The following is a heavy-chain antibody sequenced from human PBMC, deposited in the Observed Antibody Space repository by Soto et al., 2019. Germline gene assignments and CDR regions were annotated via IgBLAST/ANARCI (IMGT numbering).Heavy chain of an antibody. CDR3: VRGKYSGSYFFDY. CDR1: GFSFNNDW. V-gene: IGHV3-74*01. CDR2: LSSVGNTA. D-gene: IGHD1-26*01. J-gene: IGHJ4*02. Sequence: EVQLVESGGGLVQPGGSLRLSCEASGFSFNNDWMHWVRQAPGKGLVWVSSLSSVGNTADYADSVKGRFTISRDNAKNTLYLQMKSLGAEDTAIYYCVRGKYSGSYFFDYWGQGTLVTVSS.